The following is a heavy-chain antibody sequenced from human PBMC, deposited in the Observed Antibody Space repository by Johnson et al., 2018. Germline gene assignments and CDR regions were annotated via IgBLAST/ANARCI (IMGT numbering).Heavy chain of an antibody. V-gene: IGHV3-15*01. CDR2: IKSKSSGGTV. J-gene: IGHJ4*02. CDR1: GFTFSDAW. D-gene: IGHD5-18*01. Sequence: QLVESGGGLVKPGGSLRLSCAASGFTFSDAWMSWVRQTPGKGLEWVGHIKSKSSGGTVDYTAPVKGRFTISRDDSKNTLYVQMNSLKSEDTAGYYCTTSAYTIAGFDYWGQGTLVTVSS. CDR3: TTSAYTIAGFDY.